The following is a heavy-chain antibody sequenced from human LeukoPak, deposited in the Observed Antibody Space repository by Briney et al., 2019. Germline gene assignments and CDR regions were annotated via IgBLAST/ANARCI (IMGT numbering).Heavy chain of an antibody. CDR1: GFTFRDYY. Sequence: GGSLRLSCAASGFTFRDYYMTWIRQAPGKGLEWISYISRSGDSLYYAASVEGRFTISRDNAKNSLYLQMNSLRAEDTAVYYCARDPGWGALDYWGQGALVIVSS. CDR3: ARDPGWGALDY. V-gene: IGHV3-11*01. D-gene: IGHD3-16*01. CDR2: ISRSGDSL. J-gene: IGHJ4*02.